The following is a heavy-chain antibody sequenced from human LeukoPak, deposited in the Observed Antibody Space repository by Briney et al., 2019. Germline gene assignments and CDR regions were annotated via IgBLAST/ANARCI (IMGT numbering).Heavy chain of an antibody. Sequence: SQTLSLTCTVSGGSISSGGYYWSWLRQHPGKGLEGFGYIYYSGSTYYNPSLKSRVTISIDTSKNQFSLKLSSVTAADTAVYYCAKAQFDIVVVPASALYGMDVWGQGTTVTVSS. CDR2: IYYSGST. CDR1: GGSISSGGYY. V-gene: IGHV4-31*03. CDR3: AKAQFDIVVVPASALYGMDV. D-gene: IGHD2-2*01. J-gene: IGHJ6*02.